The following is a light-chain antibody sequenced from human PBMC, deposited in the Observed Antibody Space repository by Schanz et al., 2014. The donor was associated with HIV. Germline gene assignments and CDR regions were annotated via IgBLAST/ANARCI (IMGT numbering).Light chain of an antibody. V-gene: IGLV2-8*01. CDR3: SSYAGSNKFGV. CDR2: EDI. J-gene: IGLJ3*02. Sequence: QSALTQPPSASGSPGQSVTISCTGTSSDVGGYNYVSWYQHHPGKAPKLMIYEDIKRPSGVPDRFSGSKSGNTASLTVSGLQAEDEADYYCSSYAGSNKFGVFGGGTKLTVL. CDR1: SSDVGGYNY.